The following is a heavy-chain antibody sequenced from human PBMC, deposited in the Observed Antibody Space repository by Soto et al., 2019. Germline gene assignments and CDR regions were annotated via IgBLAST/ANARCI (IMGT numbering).Heavy chain of an antibody. CDR2: IIPIFGTA. J-gene: IGHJ6*02. CDR3: ARGDIVGVPAAQNYYGMDV. D-gene: IGHD2-2*01. CDR1: GGTFSSYA. Sequence: QVQLVQSGAEVKKPGSSVKVSCKASGGTFSSYAISWVRQAPGQGLEWMGGIIPIFGTANYAQKFQGRVTITADESTSTAYMELSSLRSEDTAVYYCARGDIVGVPAAQNYYGMDVWGQGTTVTVSS. V-gene: IGHV1-69*01.